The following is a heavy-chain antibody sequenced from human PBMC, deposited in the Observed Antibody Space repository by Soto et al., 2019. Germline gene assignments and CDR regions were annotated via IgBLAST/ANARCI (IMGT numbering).Heavy chain of an antibody. V-gene: IGHV5-10-1*01. CDR3: ASSPRGYCSSTSCRELGNYYGMDV. CDR1: GYSVTSYW. D-gene: IGHD2-2*01. CDR2: IDPSDSYT. Sequence: LGESLKISCKGSGYSVTSYWMSWVRQMPGKGLEWMGRIDPSDSYTNYSPSFQGHVTISADKSISTAYLQWSSLKASDTAMYYCASSPRGYCSSTSCRELGNYYGMDVWGQGTTLTVSS. J-gene: IGHJ6*02.